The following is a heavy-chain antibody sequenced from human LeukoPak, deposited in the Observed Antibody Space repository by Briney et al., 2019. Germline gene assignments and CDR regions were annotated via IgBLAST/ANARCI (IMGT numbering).Heavy chain of an antibody. J-gene: IGHJ3*02. CDR3: ARGSAFDI. CDR1: GGSISSGDYY. CDR2: IYYSGST. Sequence: SETLSLTCTVSGGSISSGDYYWSWIRQPPRKGLEWIGYIYYSGSTYYNPSLKSRVTISVDTSKNQFSLKLSSVTATDTAVYYCARGSAFDIWGQGTMVTVSS. V-gene: IGHV4-30-4*08.